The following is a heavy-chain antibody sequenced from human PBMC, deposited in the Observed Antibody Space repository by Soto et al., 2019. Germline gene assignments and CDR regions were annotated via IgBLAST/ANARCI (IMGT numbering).Heavy chain of an antibody. D-gene: IGHD5-12*01. J-gene: IGHJ4*02. V-gene: IGHV1-69*13. CDR2: IIPIFGTA. CDR3: AREGDGYRIFDY. CDR1: GGTFSSYA. Sequence: SVKVSCKASGGTFSSYAISWVRQAPGQGLEWMGGIIPIFGTANYAQKFLGRVTITADESTSTAYMELSSLRSEDTAVYYCAREGDGYRIFDYWGQGTLVTVSS.